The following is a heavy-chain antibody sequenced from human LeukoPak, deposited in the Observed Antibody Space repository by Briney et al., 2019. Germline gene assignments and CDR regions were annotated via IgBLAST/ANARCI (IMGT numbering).Heavy chain of an antibody. D-gene: IGHD3-10*01. CDR3: VRGVTYVDY. J-gene: IGHJ4*02. CDR1: GFTFNAFG. CDR2: IWYDGNNK. Sequence: TGGSLRLSCAASGFTFNAFGMHWVRQAPGKGLEWVAVIWYDGNNKYYADSVKGRFTISRDNSKNTLYLQMNSLRVDDTAVYYCVRGVTYVDYWGQGTLVTVSS. V-gene: IGHV3-33*08.